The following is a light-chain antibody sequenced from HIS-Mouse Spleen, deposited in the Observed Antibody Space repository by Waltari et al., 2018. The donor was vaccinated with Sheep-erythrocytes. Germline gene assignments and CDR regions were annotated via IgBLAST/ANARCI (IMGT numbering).Light chain of an antibody. CDR1: SSDVGSYNL. CDR3: CSYAGSSTPWV. CDR2: EGS. J-gene: IGLJ3*02. V-gene: IGLV2-23*01. Sequence: QSALTQPRSVSGSPGQSITISCTGTSSDVGSYNLVSWYQQHPGKAPKLMIYEGSKRAAGVSSRFSGSKSGNTASLTISGLQAEDEADYYCCSYAGSSTPWVFGGGTKLTVL.